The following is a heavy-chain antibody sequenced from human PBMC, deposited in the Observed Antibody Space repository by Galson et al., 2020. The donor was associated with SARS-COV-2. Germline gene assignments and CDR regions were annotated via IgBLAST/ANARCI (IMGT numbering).Heavy chain of an antibody. CDR2: MYYSGST. CDR1: GASISSYY. V-gene: IGHV4-59*08. D-gene: IGHD3-3*01. CDR3: AGLFWSGYSNWFDP. J-gene: IGHJ5*02. Sequence: ETSETLSLTCTVSGASISSYYWSWIRQPPGKGLEYIGYMYYSGSTNYNPSLKSRVTISVDMSKNQFSLKLSSVTAADTAVYYCAGLFWSGYSNWFDPWGQGTLVTVSS.